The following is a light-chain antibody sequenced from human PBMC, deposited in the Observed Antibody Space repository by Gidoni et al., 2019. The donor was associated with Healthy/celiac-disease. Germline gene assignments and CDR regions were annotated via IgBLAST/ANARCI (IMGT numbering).Light chain of an antibody. CDR3: QQFYT. CDR2: GAS. V-gene: IGKV3-15*01. CDR1: QSVSSN. J-gene: IGKJ2*01. Sequence: EIVMTQSPATLSVSPGERATLSCRASQSVSSNLAWYQQKPGQAPRLLIYGASTRATGIPARFSGSGSGTEFTLTISSLQSEDFAVYYCQQFYTFGQXTKLEIK.